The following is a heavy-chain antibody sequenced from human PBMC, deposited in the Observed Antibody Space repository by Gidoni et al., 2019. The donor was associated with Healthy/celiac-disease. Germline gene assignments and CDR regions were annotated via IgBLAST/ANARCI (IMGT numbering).Heavy chain of an antibody. CDR2: ISSSSSTI. CDR3: ARQVNGQLWLTTDYYYYYYMDV. CDR1: GFTFSSYS. J-gene: IGHJ6*03. D-gene: IGHD5-18*01. V-gene: IGHV3-48*01. Sequence: EVQLVESGGGLVQPGGSLRLSCAASGFTFSSYSMNWVRQAPGKGLEWVSYISSSSSTIYYADSVKGRFTISRDNAKNSLYLQMNSLRAEDTAVYYCARQVNGQLWLTTDYYYYYYMDVWGKGTTVTVSS.